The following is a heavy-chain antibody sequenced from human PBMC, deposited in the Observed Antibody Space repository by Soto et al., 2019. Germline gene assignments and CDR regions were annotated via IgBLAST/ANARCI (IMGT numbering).Heavy chain of an antibody. CDR1: GYTLTELS. CDR2: FDPEDGET. J-gene: IGHJ4*02. Sequence: ASVKVSCKVSGYTLTELSMHWVRQAPGKGLEWMGGFDPEDGETIYAQKFQGRVTMTEDTSTDTAYMELSSLRSEDTAVYYCATESENCSSTSCPNDYWGQRTLVTVSS. CDR3: ATESENCSSTSCPNDY. V-gene: IGHV1-24*01. D-gene: IGHD2-2*01.